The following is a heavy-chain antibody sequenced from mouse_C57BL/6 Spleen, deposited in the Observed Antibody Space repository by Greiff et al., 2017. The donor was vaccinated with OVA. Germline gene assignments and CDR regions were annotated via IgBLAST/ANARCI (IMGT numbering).Heavy chain of an antibody. CDR2: IYPGDGDT. CDR1: GYAFSSYW. V-gene: IGHV1-80*01. CDR3: ARLPNYNAMDY. J-gene: IGHJ4*01. Sequence: VQLQQSGAELVKPGASVKISCKASGYAFSSYWMNWVKQRPGKGLEWIGQIYPGDGDTNYNGKFKGKATLTADKSSSTAYMQLSSMTSEDSAVYFCARLPNYNAMDYWGQGTSVTVSS.